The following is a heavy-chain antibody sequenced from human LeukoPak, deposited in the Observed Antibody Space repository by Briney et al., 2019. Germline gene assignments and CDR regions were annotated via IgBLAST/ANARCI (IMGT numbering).Heavy chain of an antibody. CDR3: ARDQLAYYYDSSGYYYDY. Sequence: SETLSLTCAVYGGSFSGYYWSWIRQPPGKGLEWIGEINHSGSTNYNPSLKSRVTISVDTSKNQFSLKLSSVTAADTAVYYCARDQLAYYYDSSGYYYDYWGQGTLVTVSS. J-gene: IGHJ4*02. CDR1: GGSFSGYY. V-gene: IGHV4-34*01. CDR2: INHSGST. D-gene: IGHD3-22*01.